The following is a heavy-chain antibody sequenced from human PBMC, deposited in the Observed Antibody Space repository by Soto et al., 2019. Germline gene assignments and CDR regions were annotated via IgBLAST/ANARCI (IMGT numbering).Heavy chain of an antibody. CDR3: ARGSYDSYAGFFGMDV. D-gene: IGHD3-10*01. CDR2: IIPFSGTV. J-gene: IGHJ6*02. Sequence: SVKVSCKTSGGSFMSQAISWVRQAPGQGPEWMGGIIPFSGTVTYTQRFQGRLTLTADEPTKTAYMELSSLRSEDTAVYYCARGSYDSYAGFFGMDVWGQGTKLTVSS. V-gene: IGHV1-69*13. CDR1: GGSFMSQA.